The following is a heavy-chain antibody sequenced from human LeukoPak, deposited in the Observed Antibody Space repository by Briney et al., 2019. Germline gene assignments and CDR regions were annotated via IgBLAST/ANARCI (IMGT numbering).Heavy chain of an antibody. CDR3: ARHVDIVATIDY. Sequence: SETLSLTCTVSGGSINNYYWTWIRQPPGKGLEWIGYIYYSGSTYYNPSLKSRVTISVDTSKNQFSLKLSSVTAADTAVYYCARHVDIVATIDYWGQGTLVTVSP. V-gene: IGHV4-59*08. J-gene: IGHJ4*02. D-gene: IGHD5-12*01. CDR2: IYYSGST. CDR1: GGSINNYY.